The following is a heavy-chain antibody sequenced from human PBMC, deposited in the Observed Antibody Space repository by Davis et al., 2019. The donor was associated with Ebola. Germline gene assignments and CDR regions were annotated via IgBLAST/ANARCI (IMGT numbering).Heavy chain of an antibody. CDR1: GFTFSSYV. J-gene: IGHJ4*02. V-gene: IGHV3-64*02. CDR2: ISGIGGRT. CDR3: ARGMNCSGGSCYSSLAFFDY. D-gene: IGHD2-15*01. Sequence: PGGSLRLSCGASGFTFSSYVMHWVRQAPGKGLEYVSAISGIGGRTYYADSVKGRFTISRDNSKNPLYLQMGSVRAEDMAVYYCARGMNCSGGSCYSSLAFFDYWGQGTLVTVSS.